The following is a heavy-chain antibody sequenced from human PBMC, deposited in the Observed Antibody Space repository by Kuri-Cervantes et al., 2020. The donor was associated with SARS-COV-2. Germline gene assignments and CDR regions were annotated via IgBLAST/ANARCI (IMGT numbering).Heavy chain of an antibody. D-gene: IGHD6-25*01. CDR2: INHSGST. J-gene: IGHJ5*02. CDR1: GFTFSDYY. CDR3: ARGQARLRGWFDP. V-gene: IGHV4-34*01. Sequence: ESLKISCAASGFTFSDYYWSWIRQPPGKGLEWIGEINHSGSTNYNPSLKSRVTISVDTSKNQFSLKLSSVTAADTAVYYCARGQARLRGWFDPWGQGTLVTVSS.